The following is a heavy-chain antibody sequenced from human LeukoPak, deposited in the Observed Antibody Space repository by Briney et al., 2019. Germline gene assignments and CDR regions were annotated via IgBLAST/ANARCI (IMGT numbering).Heavy chain of an antibody. V-gene: IGHV1-8*03. CDR1: GGTFNSSG. Sequence: ASVKVSCKASGGTFNSSGINWVRQATGQGLEWMGWMNPNSGNTGYAQKFQGRVTITRNTSISTAYMELSSLRSEDTAVYYCARGLEAAADAFDIWGQGTMVTVSS. CDR2: MNPNSGNT. D-gene: IGHD6-13*01. CDR3: ARGLEAAADAFDI. J-gene: IGHJ3*02.